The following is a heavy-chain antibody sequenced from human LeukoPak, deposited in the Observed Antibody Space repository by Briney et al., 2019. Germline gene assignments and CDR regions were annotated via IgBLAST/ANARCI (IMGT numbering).Heavy chain of an antibody. Sequence: GGSLRLSCAASGFTFSSYWMSWVRQAPGKGLEWVANIKQDGSEKYYVDSVKGRFTISRDNAKNSLYLQMNSLRAEDTAVYYCARDHGYCSSTSCYTVAEYFQHWGQGTLVTVSS. CDR1: GFTFSSYW. CDR2: IKQDGSEK. J-gene: IGHJ1*01. CDR3: ARDHGYCSSTSCYTVAEYFQH. V-gene: IGHV3-7*01. D-gene: IGHD2-2*02.